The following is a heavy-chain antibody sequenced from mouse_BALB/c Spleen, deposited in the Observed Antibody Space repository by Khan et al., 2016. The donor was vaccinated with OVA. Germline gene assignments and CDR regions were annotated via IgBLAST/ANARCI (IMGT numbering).Heavy chain of an antibody. J-gene: IGHJ4*01. V-gene: IGHV3-2*02. D-gene: IGHD1-2*01. CDR1: GYSIPSNYA. CDR2: ISYSGST. CDR3: ARKMYYGDSVDY. Sequence: EVQLQESGPGLVKPSQSLSLTCTVTGYSIPSNYAWNWIRQFPGNKLACIGYISYSGSTRYTPSLKSRISITRNTCKNQFFLQLNSVTTDVTATYYCARKMYYGDSVDYWGQGTSVTVSS.